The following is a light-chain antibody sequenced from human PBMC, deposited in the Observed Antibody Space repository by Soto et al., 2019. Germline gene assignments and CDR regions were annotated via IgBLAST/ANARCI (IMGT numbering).Light chain of an antibody. CDR1: QAVDRKF. V-gene: IGKV3-20*01. Sequence: EIVLTHSPGTLSLSPGETATLSCRARQAVDRKFLAWYQKSPGKAPRRLIFGASRRATGVPDRFSGGGSGTDFTIYISRVEPEDFSFYYCQHYSSSPPVTLGHVTRLDI. CDR2: GAS. CDR3: QHYSSSPPVT. J-gene: IGKJ5*01.